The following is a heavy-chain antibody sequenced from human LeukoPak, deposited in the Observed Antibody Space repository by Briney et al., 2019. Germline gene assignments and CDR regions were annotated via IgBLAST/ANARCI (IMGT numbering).Heavy chain of an antibody. V-gene: IGHV1-2*02. CDR1: GGTFSSYA. D-gene: IGHD3-22*01. CDR2: INPNSGGT. Sequence: ASVKVSCKASGGTFSSYAISWVRQAPGQGLEWMGWINPNSGGTNYAQKFQGRVTVTRDTSISTAYMELSRLRSDDTAVYYCARYVIVVVDNWFDPWGQGTLVTVSS. J-gene: IGHJ5*02. CDR3: ARYVIVVVDNWFDP.